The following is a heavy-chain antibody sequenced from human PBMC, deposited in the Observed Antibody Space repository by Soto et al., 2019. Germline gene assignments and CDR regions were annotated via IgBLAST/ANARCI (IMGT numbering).Heavy chain of an antibody. J-gene: IGHJ5*02. CDR3: ARQGGSWDRWCDP. D-gene: IGHD6-13*01. CDR1: SGSISPYY. Sequence: QVQLQESGPGLVKPSETLSLTCTVSSGSISPYYWSWIRQPPGKGLEWIGYLYYSGSTNYNPSLMNRVTISVDTSKNQFSLKLSSVTAADTAVYYCARQGGSWDRWCDPWGQGTLVTVSS. V-gene: IGHV4-59*08. CDR2: LYYSGST.